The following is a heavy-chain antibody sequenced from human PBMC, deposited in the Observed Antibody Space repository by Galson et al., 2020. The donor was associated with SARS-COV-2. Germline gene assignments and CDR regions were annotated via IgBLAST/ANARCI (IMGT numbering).Heavy chain of an antibody. CDR2: IKGDGSET. CDR3: SREGWQGGY. D-gene: IGHD6-19*01. V-gene: IGHV3-7*01. Sequence: GESLKISCEVSGFTFNDFWMSWFRQAPGKGLEWVANIKGDGSETNYPDFVKGRFSISRDNAANSLYLQMNSLRVEDSAVYYCSREGWQGGYWGQGTRVTVSS. CDR1: GFTFNDFW. J-gene: IGHJ4*02.